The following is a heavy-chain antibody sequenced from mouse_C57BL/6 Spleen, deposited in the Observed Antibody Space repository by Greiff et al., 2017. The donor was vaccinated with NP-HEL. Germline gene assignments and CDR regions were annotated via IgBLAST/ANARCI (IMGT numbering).Heavy chain of an antibody. V-gene: IGHV1-69*01. CDR1: GYTFTSYW. J-gene: IGHJ2*01. Sequence: QVQLQQSGAELVMPGASVKLSCKASGYTFTSYWMHWVKQRPGQGLEWIGEIDPSDSYTNYNQKFKGKSTLTVDKSSSTAYMQLSSLTSEDSAVYDCARSETGFDYWGQGTTLTVSS. CDR3: ARSETGFDY. D-gene: IGHD4-1*01. CDR2: IDPSDSYT.